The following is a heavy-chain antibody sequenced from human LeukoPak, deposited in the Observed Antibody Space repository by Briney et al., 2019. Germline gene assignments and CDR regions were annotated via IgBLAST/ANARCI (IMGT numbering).Heavy chain of an antibody. V-gene: IGHV3-21*01. CDR3: VRVDHSLGKTYFDY. Sequence: GGSLRLSCAASGFTFSTYSLKWVRQAPGKGREWVSSISSSSSFMYYADSVKGRFTISRDNAKNALYLQMNSLRAEDTAVYYCVRVDHSLGKTYFDYWGQGTLVTVSS. J-gene: IGHJ4*02. CDR2: ISSSSSFM. CDR1: GFTFSTYS. D-gene: IGHD2-21*01.